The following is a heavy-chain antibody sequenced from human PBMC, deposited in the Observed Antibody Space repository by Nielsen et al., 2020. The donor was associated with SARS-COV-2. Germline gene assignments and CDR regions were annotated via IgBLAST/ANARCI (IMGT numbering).Heavy chain of an antibody. J-gene: IGHJ6*02. CDR2: ISSSSSYI. D-gene: IGHD5-24*01. Sequence: WIGQPPGKGLEWVSSISSSSSYIYYADSVKGRFTISRDNAKNSLYLQMNSLRAEDTAVYYCARVEVLRDYYYGMDVWGQGTTVTVSS. V-gene: IGHV3-21*01. CDR3: ARVEVLRDYYYGMDV.